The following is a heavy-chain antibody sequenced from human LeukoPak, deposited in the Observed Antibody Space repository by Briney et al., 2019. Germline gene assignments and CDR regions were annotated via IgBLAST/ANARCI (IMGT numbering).Heavy chain of an antibody. V-gene: IGHV3-30*18. Sequence: PGRSLRLSCVASGFSFNTFAMDWVRQAPGKGLEWVAGISNDGNNQYYVDSVRGRFTISRDNSKNTLYLQLNSLRAGDTAVYYCVKGSGSYDYFDHWGQGTLVTVSS. J-gene: IGHJ4*02. D-gene: IGHD1-26*01. CDR1: GFSFNTFA. CDR3: VKGSGSYDYFDH. CDR2: ISNDGNNQ.